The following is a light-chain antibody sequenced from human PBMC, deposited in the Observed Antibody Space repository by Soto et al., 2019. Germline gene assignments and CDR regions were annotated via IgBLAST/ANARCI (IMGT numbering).Light chain of an antibody. CDR2: GAS. CDR1: QSVTSSH. Sequence: IVLTQSPGSLSLSPGERATLSCRASQSVTSSHLAWYQQKPGQAPRLLIYGASSRATGIPERFSGSGSGTDFTLTISRLEPEEFAVYYCQQYGRSPGTFGQGTKVEIK. V-gene: IGKV3-20*01. J-gene: IGKJ1*01. CDR3: QQYGRSPGT.